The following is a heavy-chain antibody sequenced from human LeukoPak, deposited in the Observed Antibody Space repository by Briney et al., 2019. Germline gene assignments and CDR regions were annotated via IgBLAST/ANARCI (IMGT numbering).Heavy chain of an antibody. CDR1: GFTFSSYS. V-gene: IGHV3-48*04. CDR2: ISSSGSTI. CDR3: ARESSGYDGGVY. Sequence: PGGSLRLSCAASGFTFSSYSMNWVRQAPGKGLEWVSYISSSGSTIYYADSVKGRFTISRDNAKNSLYLQMNSLRAEDTAVYYCARESSGYDGGVYWGQGTLVTVSS. D-gene: IGHD5-12*01. J-gene: IGHJ4*02.